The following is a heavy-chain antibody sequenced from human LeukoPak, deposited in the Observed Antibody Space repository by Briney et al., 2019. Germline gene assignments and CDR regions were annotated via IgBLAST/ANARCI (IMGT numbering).Heavy chain of an antibody. CDR1: GFTFSSYS. CDR3: ARELMGLTMIVVVNPIDY. D-gene: IGHD3-22*01. CDR2: ISSTSSYI. V-gene: IGHV3-21*01. Sequence: GGSLRLSCAASGFTFSSYSMNWVRQAPGKGLEWVSSISSTSSYIYCADSVKGRFTISRDNAKNSLFLQMNSLRAEDTAVYYCARELMGLTMIVVVNPIDYWGQGTLVTVSS. J-gene: IGHJ4*02.